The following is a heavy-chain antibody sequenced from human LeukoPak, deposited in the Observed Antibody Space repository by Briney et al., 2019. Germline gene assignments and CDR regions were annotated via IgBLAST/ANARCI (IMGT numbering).Heavy chain of an antibody. V-gene: IGHV4-61*02. J-gene: IGHJ3*02. Sequence: PSQTLSLTCTVSGGSISSGSYYWSWIRQPAGKGLEWIGRIYTSGSTNYNPSLKSRVTISVDTSKNQFSLKLSSVTAADTAVYYCASAADYSWAFDIWGQGTMVTVSS. D-gene: IGHD4-11*01. CDR1: GGSISSGSYY. CDR2: IYTSGST. CDR3: ASAADYSWAFDI.